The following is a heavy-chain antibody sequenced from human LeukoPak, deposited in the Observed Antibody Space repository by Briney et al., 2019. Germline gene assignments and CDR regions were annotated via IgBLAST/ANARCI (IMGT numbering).Heavy chain of an antibody. D-gene: IGHD5-24*01. CDR2: IIAYNGNT. J-gene: IGHJ5*02. V-gene: IGHV1-18*01. CDR3: ARVGRATNWFDP. CDR1: GDTFTSYD. Sequence: ASVKVSCKAAGDTFTSYDISWVRQAPGQGLEWMGWIIAYNGNTNYAQKLQSRVTMTTDTSTSTAYMELRSLRSADTAVYYCARVGRATNWFDPWGQGTLVTVSS.